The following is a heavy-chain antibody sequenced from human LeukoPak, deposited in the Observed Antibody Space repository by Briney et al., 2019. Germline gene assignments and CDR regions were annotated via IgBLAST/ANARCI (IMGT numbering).Heavy chain of an antibody. CDR2: INHSGST. CDR3: ARGYGGIVVGATLAHFDY. Sequence: PSETLSLTCTVSGGSVSSSSYYWSWIRQPPGKGLEWIGEINHSGSTNYNPSLKSRVTISVDTSKNQFSLKLSSVTAADTAVYYCARGYGGIVVGATLAHFDYWGQGTLVTVSS. D-gene: IGHD1-26*01. V-gene: IGHV4-39*07. J-gene: IGHJ4*02. CDR1: GGSVSSSSYY.